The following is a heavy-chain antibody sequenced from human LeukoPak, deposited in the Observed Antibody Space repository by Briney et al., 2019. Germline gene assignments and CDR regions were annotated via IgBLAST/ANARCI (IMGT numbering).Heavy chain of an antibody. CDR3: ARHLERGVTAAGFDP. J-gene: IGHJ5*02. D-gene: IGHD3-10*01. CDR1: GGSISSYY. V-gene: IGHV4-59*08. CDR2: IYYSGST. Sequence: SETLSLTCTVSGGSISSYYWSWIRQPPGKGLEWIGYIYYSGSTNYNPSLKSRVTISVDTSKNQSSLKLSSVTAADTAVYYCARHLERGVTAAGFDPWGQGTLVTVSS.